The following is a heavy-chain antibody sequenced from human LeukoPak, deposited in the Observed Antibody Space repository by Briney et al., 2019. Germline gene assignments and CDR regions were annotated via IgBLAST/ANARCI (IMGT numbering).Heavy chain of an antibody. V-gene: IGHV1-2*02. Sequence: ASVKVSCKASGYTFTGYYMHWVRQAPGQGLEWMGWINPNSGGTNYAQKFQGRVTMTRDTSISTAYMELSRLRSDDTAVYYCAREGVYGDSPTSVDYWGQGTLVTASS. CDR3: AREGVYGDSPTSVDY. D-gene: IGHD4-17*01. J-gene: IGHJ4*02. CDR2: INPNSGGT. CDR1: GYTFTGYY.